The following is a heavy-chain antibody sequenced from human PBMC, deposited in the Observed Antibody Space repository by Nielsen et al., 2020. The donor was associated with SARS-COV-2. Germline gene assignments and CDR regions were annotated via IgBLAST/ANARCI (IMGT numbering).Heavy chain of an antibody. CDR2: SRYRGSS. J-gene: IGHJ3*02. CDR3: ARAIVGVDAFDI. Sequence: AESLTLTCSVSGGSVSSGSYYWSWIRHPPGKGLEWSGYSRYRGSSDYTPSLKSRVTIPLDTSKNQFSLKLSSVTTADTAVYYCARAIVGVDAFDIWGQGTMVTVSS. V-gene: IGHV4-61*01. D-gene: IGHD1-26*01. CDR1: GGSVSSGSYY.